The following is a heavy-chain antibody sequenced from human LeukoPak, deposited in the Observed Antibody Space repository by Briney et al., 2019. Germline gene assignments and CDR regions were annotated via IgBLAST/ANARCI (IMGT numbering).Heavy chain of an antibody. CDR2: ISTASTYI. CDR3: ARGRSKSRSHWSYPDY. V-gene: IGHV3-11*06. J-gene: IGHJ4*02. Sequence: GGSLRLSCAASGFTFSDYYMTWIRQAPGKGLEWVSYISTASTYIYYANSMKGRFTISRDNAKNSLFLQMSGLRDEDTALYYCARGRSKSRSHWSYPDYWGQGTLVTVSS. CDR1: GFTFSDYY. D-gene: IGHD1-7*01.